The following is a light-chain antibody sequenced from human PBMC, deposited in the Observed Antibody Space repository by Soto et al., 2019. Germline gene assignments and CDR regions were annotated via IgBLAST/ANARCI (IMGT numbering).Light chain of an antibody. V-gene: IGKV3-20*01. CDR2: GAS. CDR3: QQYNNWPPWT. Sequence: EIVLTQSPGTLSLSPGERATLSCRASQSVSSSYLAWYQQKPGQAPRLLIYGASSRATGIPDRFSGSGSGTEFTLTISRLEPEDFAVYYCQQYNNWPPWTFGQGTKVEIK. CDR1: QSVSSSY. J-gene: IGKJ1*01.